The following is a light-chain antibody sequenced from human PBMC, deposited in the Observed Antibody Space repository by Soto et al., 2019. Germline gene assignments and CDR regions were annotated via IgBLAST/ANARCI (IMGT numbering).Light chain of an antibody. Sequence: DIQMTQSPSSVSASVGDRVTITCRASQAISNWLAWYQQKPGKAPKLLIYAASSLQSGVPSRFSGSVSGTDFTLTISSLQPEDFANYYCQQANSFPPITFCQGTRLEIK. J-gene: IGKJ5*01. V-gene: IGKV1-12*01. CDR2: AAS. CDR3: QQANSFPPIT. CDR1: QAISNW.